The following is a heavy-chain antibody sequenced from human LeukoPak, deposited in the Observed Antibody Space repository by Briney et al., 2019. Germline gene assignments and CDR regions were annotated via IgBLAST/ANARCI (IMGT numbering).Heavy chain of an antibody. D-gene: IGHD3-22*01. J-gene: IGHJ4*02. V-gene: IGHV3-48*04. CDR3: ARDTTNYDSSGLDY. CDR2: ISSSGSTI. Sequence: GGSLRLSCAASGFTFSNYSMNWVRQAPGKGLEWVSYISSSGSTIYYADSVKGRFTISRDNAKNSLYLQMNSLRAEDTAVYYCARDTTNYDSSGLDYWGQGTLVTVSS. CDR1: GFTFSNYS.